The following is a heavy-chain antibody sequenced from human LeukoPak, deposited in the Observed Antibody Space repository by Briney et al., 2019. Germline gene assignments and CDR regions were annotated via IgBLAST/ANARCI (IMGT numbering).Heavy chain of an antibody. Sequence: SETLSLTCTVSGGSITSSDYWWAWIRLPPGRGLEWIGSIYYSGSTYYNPPLKSRATISVDTSKNQFSLKLSSVTAADAAVYFCARRSSSCYYLEDGGKGTLVTVS. CDR1: GGSITSSDYW. CDR3: ARRSSSCYYLED. CDR2: IYYSGST. V-gene: IGHV4-39*07. D-gene: IGHD6-13*01. J-gene: IGHJ4*02.